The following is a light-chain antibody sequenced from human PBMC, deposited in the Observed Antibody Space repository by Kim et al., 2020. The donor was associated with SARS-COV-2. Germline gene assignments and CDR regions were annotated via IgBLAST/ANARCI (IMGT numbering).Light chain of an antibody. Sequence: SASVGDRVTISCRASQSITSNLAWYQQKRGKAPKLLIYGASTIESGVPSRFSGSGSGTEFTLTISSLQPDDFATYYCQQYNNYPCSFGQGTNLEI. V-gene: IGKV1-5*03. J-gene: IGKJ2*04. CDR2: GAS. CDR3: QQYNNYPCS. CDR1: QSITSN.